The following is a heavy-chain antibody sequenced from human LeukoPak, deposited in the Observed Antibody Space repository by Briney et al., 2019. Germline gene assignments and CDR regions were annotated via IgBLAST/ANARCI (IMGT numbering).Heavy chain of an antibody. CDR2: VFNGGST. CDR1: GSSINSHY. V-gene: IGHV4-59*11. CDR3: ASRPAGNTWYGVFDY. J-gene: IGHJ4*02. D-gene: IGHD6-13*01. Sequence: SETLSLTCSVSGSSINSHYGSWIRQSPGKGLEWIGYVFNGGSTNYNPSLKSRVTMSLDTSRDQFSLRLSSVTAADTAIYYCASRPAGNTWYGVFDYWSQGTLVTVSS.